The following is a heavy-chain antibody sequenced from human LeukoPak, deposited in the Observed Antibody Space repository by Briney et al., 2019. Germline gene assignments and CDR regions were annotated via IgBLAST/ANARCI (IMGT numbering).Heavy chain of an antibody. D-gene: IGHD3-9*01. CDR3: ARGRRYFDWLLSSSEYYYYMDV. J-gene: IGHJ6*03. V-gene: IGHV1-8*02. CDR1: GYTFTSYD. Sequence: ASVKVSCKASGYTFTSYDINWVRQATGQGLEWMGWMNPNSGNTGYAQKFQGRVTMTRNTSISTAYMELSSLRSEDTAVYYCARGRRYFDWLLSSSEYYYYMDVWGKGTTVTISS. CDR2: MNPNSGNT.